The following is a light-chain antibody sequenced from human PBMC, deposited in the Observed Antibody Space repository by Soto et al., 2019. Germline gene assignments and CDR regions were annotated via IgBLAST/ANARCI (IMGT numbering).Light chain of an antibody. CDR3: EAWDADLGGPF. CDR2: SNS. CDR1: SSNIGSTT. J-gene: IGLJ2*01. Sequence: QSVLTQPPSASGAPGQGVTISCSGTSSNIGSTTVNWYQQVPGTAPKLLIHSNSQRPSGVPDRFSASKSGTSASLAISGLQSEDEADYYCEAWDADLGGPFFGGGTKLTVL. V-gene: IGLV1-44*01.